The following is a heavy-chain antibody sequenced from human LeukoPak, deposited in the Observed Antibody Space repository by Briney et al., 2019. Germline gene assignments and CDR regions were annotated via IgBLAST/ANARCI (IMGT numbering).Heavy chain of an antibody. J-gene: IGHJ4*02. Sequence: PSETLSLTCTVSGGPISSSSYYWGWVRQPPGKGLEWIGSIYYSGSTYYNPSLKSRVTISVDTSKNQFSLKLSSVTAADTAVYYCARDYGDLNYWGQGTMVTVSS. CDR1: GGPISSSSYY. V-gene: IGHV4-39*01. CDR2: IYYSGST. D-gene: IGHD4-17*01. CDR3: ARDYGDLNY.